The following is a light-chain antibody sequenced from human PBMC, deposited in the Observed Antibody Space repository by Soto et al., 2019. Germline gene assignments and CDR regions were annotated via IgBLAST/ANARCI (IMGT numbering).Light chain of an antibody. CDR3: QQYKHYSGHT. V-gene: IGKV1-5*01. J-gene: IGKJ4*01. CDR1: QSVSGW. CDR2: DAS. Sequence: DIQMTQSPSTLSASVGDTVTVTCRASQSVSGWLAWYQQKPGEAPKLLIYDASSLESGVPSRCSGSGAGTEFTLTISRLQPDDVATYYCQQYKHYSGHTFGGGTKLDIK.